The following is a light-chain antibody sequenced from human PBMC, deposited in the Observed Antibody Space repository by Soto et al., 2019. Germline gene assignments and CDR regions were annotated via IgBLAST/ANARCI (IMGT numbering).Light chain of an antibody. V-gene: IGLV2-14*01. CDR1: SSDVGGYHY. J-gene: IGLJ3*02. CDR3: CSYTASTTPL. CDR2: EVS. Sequence: QAVVTQPASVSGSPGQSITISCTGSSSDVGGYHYVSWYQQYPGKAPKLVISEVSNRPSGVSNRFSGSKSGNTASLTISGLQAEDEANYYCCSYTASTTPLFGGGTKVTVL.